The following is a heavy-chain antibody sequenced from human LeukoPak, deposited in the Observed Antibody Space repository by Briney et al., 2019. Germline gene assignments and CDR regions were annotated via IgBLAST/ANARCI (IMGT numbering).Heavy chain of an antibody. CDR1: GGSFSGYY. CDR2: IFYSGNT. CDR3: ARSGALTGYPY. V-gene: IGHV4-59*01. Sequence: SETLSLTCAVYGGSFSGYYWSWIRQPPGKGLEWIGYIFYSGNTNYNPSLKSRVTISVDTSKNQFSLNLSSVTAADTAVYYCARSGALTGYPYWGQGILVTVSS. J-gene: IGHJ4*02. D-gene: IGHD3-9*01.